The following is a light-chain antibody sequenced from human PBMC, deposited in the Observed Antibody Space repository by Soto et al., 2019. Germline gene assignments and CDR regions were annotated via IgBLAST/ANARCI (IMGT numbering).Light chain of an antibody. CDR3: CSYAGSYV. CDR2: DVS. J-gene: IGLJ1*01. Sequence: QSALTQPRSVSGSPGQSVTISCNGTSSDVGGYNYVSWYQQHPGKAPKLMIYDVSKRPSGVPDRFSGSKSGNTASLTISGLQSEDEADYYCCSYAGSYVFGTGPKLTVL. CDR1: SSDVGGYNY. V-gene: IGLV2-11*01.